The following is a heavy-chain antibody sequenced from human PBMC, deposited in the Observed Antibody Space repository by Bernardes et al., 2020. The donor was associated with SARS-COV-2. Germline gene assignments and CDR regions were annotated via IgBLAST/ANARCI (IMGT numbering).Heavy chain of an antibody. V-gene: IGHV4-61*01. CDR1: GGSVSSGSYY. CDR3: ARYTRTADY. J-gene: IGHJ4*02. CDR2: IYYSGST. Sequence: SESLSLTCTVSGGSVSSGSYYWSWLLQPPGKGLEWIGYIYYSGSTNYNPSLKSRVTISVDTSKNQFSLKLSSVTAADTAVYYCARYTRTADYWRQGILVTVSS.